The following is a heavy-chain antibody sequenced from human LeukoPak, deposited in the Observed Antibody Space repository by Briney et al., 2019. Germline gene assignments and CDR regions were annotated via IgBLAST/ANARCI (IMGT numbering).Heavy chain of an antibody. CDR2: ISSSGSTI. Sequence: GGSLRLSCAASGFTFSDYYMSWIRQAPGKGLEWVSYISSSGSTIYYADSVKGRFTISRDNAKNSLYLQMNSLRAEDTAVYYCAKVQSSTSPPDAFDIWGQGTMVTVSS. CDR1: GFTFSDYY. CDR3: AKVQSSTSPPDAFDI. J-gene: IGHJ3*02. V-gene: IGHV3-11*01. D-gene: IGHD2-2*01.